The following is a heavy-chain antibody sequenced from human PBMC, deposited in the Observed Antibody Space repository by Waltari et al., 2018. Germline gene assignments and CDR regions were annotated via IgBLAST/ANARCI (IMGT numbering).Heavy chain of an antibody. CDR2: INAGNGNT. CDR3: ARDRVHDY. CDR1: GYTFTSYA. D-gene: IGHD1-1*01. J-gene: IGHJ4*02. Sequence: QVQLVQSGAEVKKPGASVKVSCKASGYTFTSYAMHWVRQAPGQRLEWMGWINAGNGNTKDSQKFQGRVTITRDTSASTAYMELSSLRSEDTAVYYCARDRVHDYWGQGTLVTVSS. V-gene: IGHV1-3*01.